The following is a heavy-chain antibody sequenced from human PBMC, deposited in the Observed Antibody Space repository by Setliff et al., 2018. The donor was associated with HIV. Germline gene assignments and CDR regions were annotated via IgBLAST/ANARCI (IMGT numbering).Heavy chain of an antibody. D-gene: IGHD6-13*01. Sequence: ASVKVSCKASGYTFTYHAMNWVRQAPGQGLEWMGWINTKNGNPTYAQGFTGRFVFSLDTSVSTAHLQINNLKAEDTAVYYCARHPNPYSTTWYFFDFWGQGTLVTVSS. J-gene: IGHJ4*02. CDR3: ARHPNPYSTTWYFFDF. CDR2: INTKNGNP. V-gene: IGHV7-4-1*02. CDR1: GYTFTYHA.